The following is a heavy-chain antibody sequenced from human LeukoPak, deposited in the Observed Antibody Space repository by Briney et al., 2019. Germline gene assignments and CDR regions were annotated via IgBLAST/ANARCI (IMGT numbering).Heavy chain of an antibody. D-gene: IGHD1-7*01. CDR3: ARVSVQDWNYFENDAFDI. CDR1: GGSFSGYY. J-gene: IGHJ3*02. Sequence: PSETLSLTCAVYGGSFSGYYWSWIRQPPGKGLEWIGEINHSGSTNYNPSLKSRVTISVDTSKNQFSLKLSSVTAADTAVYYCARVSVQDWNYFENDAFDIWGQGTMVTVSS. CDR2: INHSGST. V-gene: IGHV4-34*01.